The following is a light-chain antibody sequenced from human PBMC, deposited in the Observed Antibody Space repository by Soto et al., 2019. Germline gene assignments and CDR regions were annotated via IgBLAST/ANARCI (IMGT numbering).Light chain of an antibody. J-gene: IGKJ4*01. CDR2: KVS. V-gene: IGKV2-30*01. CDR1: ESLVYSDGNTY. CDR3: LQGQYWPVT. Sequence: DVVMTQSPLFLPVTLGQPASISCRSSESLVYSDGNTYLNWFHLRPGQSPRRLIYKVSNRDSGVPDRFSGSGSGTDFTLKISRVEAEDVGLYYCLQGQYWPVTFGGVTRVEIK.